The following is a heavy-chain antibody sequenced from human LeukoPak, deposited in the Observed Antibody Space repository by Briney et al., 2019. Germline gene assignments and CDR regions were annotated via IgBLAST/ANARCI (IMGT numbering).Heavy chain of an antibody. CDR3: AKGGGRYIAAAGTDY. D-gene: IGHD6-13*01. CDR1: GFTFSSYG. V-gene: IGHV3-30*02. J-gene: IGHJ4*02. Sequence: GGSLRLSCAASGFTFSSYGMHWVRQAPGKGLEWVAFIRYDGSNKYYADSVKGRFTISRDNSKNTLYLQMNSLRAEDTAVYYCAKGGGRYIAAAGTDYWGQGTLVTVSS. CDR2: IRYDGSNK.